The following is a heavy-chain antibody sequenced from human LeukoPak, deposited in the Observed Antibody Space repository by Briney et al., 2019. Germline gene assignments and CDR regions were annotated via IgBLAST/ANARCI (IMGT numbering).Heavy chain of an antibody. CDR2: ISAYNGNT. V-gene: IGHV1-18*01. J-gene: IGHJ4*02. D-gene: IGHD1-26*01. Sequence: GASVKVSCKASGYTFTSYGIRWVRQAPGQGLEWMGWISAYNGNTNYAQKLQGRVTMTTDTSTSTAYMELRSLRSDDTAVYYCARELVGATTGAFDYWGQGTLVTVSS. CDR3: ARELVGATTGAFDY. CDR1: GYTFTSYG.